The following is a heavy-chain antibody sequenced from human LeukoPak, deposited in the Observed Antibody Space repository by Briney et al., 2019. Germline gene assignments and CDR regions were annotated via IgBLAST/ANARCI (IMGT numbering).Heavy chain of an antibody. J-gene: IGHJ4*02. V-gene: IGHV3-23*01. D-gene: IGHD1-26*01. Sequence: TGGSLRLSCAASGFTFSSYAMNWVRQAPGKGLEWVSGISGSGGTTYYADSVKGRFTISRDSSTNTLYLQMNSLRTEDTAVYYCARSYPTGSHYSSYYWGQGTLVTVSS. CDR1: GFTFSSYA. CDR3: ARSYPTGSHYSSYY. CDR2: ISGSGGTT.